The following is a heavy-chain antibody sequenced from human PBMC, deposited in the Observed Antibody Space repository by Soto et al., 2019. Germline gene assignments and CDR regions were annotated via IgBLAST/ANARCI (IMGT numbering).Heavy chain of an antibody. V-gene: IGHV3-23*01. D-gene: IGHD3-22*01. CDR3: ARGLGADDGSAFYCPSGDFDS. J-gene: IGHJ4*02. CDR2: ISGSGGNT. CDR1: GFTFSSYA. Sequence: EVQLLESGGGLVQPGGSLRLSCAASGFTFSSYAMSWVRQAPGKGLEWVSAISGSGGNTYYADSLKGRFTISRDTSRXXAXLXQNSRGAEETALYYCARGLGADDGSAFYCPSGDFDSWGQRTLVTVFS.